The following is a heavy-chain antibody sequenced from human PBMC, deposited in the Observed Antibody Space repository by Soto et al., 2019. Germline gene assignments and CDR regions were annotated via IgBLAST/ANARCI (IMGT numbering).Heavy chain of an antibody. Sequence: GESLKISCKGSGYSFTSYWIGWVRQMPGKDLKWMGIIYPGDSDTRYSPSFQGQVTISADKSISTAYLQWSSLKASDTAMYYCARNYCSSTSCYYYFDYWGQGTLVTVSS. D-gene: IGHD2-2*01. CDR3: ARNYCSSTSCYYYFDY. J-gene: IGHJ4*02. CDR1: GYSFTSYW. CDR2: IYPGDSDT. V-gene: IGHV5-51*01.